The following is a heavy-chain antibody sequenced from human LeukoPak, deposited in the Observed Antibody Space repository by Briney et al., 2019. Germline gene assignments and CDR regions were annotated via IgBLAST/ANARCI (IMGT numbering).Heavy chain of an antibody. V-gene: IGHV3-48*02. D-gene: IGHD1-1*01. CDR2: ISSSGSTI. J-gene: IGHJ5*01. CDR1: GFTFSSYS. CDR3: VRDCRLNCARQPGFDS. Sequence: PGGSLRLSCAASGFTFSSYSMNWVRQAPGKGLEWVSYISSSGSTIYYADSVKGRLTISRDNAKNSLYLQLSSLRDEDTAVYYCVRDCRLNCARQPGFDSWGQGTLVTVSS.